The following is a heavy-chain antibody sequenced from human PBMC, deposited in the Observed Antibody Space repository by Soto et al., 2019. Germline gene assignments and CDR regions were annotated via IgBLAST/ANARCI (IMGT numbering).Heavy chain of an antibody. J-gene: IGHJ4*02. CDR1: GLPFSSYA. CDR2: ISGSGGST. D-gene: IGHD3-3*01. V-gene: IGHV3-23*01. Sequence: GGSLRLSCASSGLPFSSYAMSWVRQAPGKGLEWVSAISGSGGSTYYADSVKGRFTISRDNSKNTLYLQMNSLRAEDTAVYYCAKVPPNFWSGYYYDYWGQGTLVTVSS. CDR3: AKVPPNFWSGYYYDY.